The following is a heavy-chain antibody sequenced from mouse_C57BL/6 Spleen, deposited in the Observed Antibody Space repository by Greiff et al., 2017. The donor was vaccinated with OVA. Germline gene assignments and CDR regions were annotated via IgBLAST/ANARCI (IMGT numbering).Heavy chain of an antibody. CDR2: ISSGSSTI. D-gene: IGHD1-1*01. V-gene: IGHV5-17*01. CDR1: GFTFSDYG. CDR3: ASAVATDAMDY. J-gene: IGHJ4*01. Sequence: EVNVVESGGGLVKPGGSLKLSCAASGFTFSDYGMHWVRQAPEKGLEWVAYISSGSSTIYYADTVKGRFTISRDNAKNTLFLQMTSLRSEDTAMYYCASAVATDAMDYWGQGTSVTVSS.